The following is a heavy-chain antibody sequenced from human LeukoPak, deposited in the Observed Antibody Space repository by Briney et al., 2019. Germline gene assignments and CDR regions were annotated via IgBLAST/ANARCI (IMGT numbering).Heavy chain of an antibody. D-gene: IGHD3-22*01. CDR3: PTQRYDSSGYYSLYHAFDI. CDR1: GYTFTGYY. J-gene: IGHJ3*02. V-gene: IGHV1-69-2*01. CDR2: VDPEDGET. Sequence: GASVKVSCKVSGYTFTGYYMHWVQQATGKGLEWMGLVDPEDGETIYAEKFQGRVTITADTSTDTAYMELSSLRSYDTAVYYFPTQRYDSSGYYSLYHAFDIWGQGTMVTVSS.